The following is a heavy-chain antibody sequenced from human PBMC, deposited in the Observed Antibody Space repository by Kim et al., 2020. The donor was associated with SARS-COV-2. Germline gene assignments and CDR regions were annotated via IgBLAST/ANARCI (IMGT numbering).Heavy chain of an antibody. V-gene: IGHV3-9*01. J-gene: IGHJ1*01. CDR3: VRASGYSGDQSFLH. Sequence: GGSLRLSCAASGFTFDDYAMHWVRQAPGKGLEWVSGISWNSGNIGYADSVKGRFTISRDNAKNSLYLQMNGLRADDTALYYCVRASGYSGDQSFLHWGQGTLVTVSS. CDR2: ISWNSGNI. CDR1: GFTFDDYA. D-gene: IGHD6-19*01.